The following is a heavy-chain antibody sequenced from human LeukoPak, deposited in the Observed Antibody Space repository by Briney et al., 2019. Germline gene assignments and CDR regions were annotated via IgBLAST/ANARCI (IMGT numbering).Heavy chain of an antibody. CDR2: ISAYNGNT. Sequence: ASVTVSCKASGYTFTSYGISWVRQAPGHGLEWMGWISAYNGNTNYAQKLQGRVTMTTDTSTSTAYMELRSLRSDDTAVYYCARDPAYNYYDSSGFFQHWGQGTLVTVSS. CDR1: GYTFTSYG. V-gene: IGHV1-18*01. D-gene: IGHD3-22*01. J-gene: IGHJ1*01. CDR3: ARDPAYNYYDSSGFFQH.